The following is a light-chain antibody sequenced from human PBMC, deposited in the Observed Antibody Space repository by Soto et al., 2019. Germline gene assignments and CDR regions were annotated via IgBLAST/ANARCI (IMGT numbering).Light chain of an antibody. CDR2: RNN. CDR3: AAWDDSLSGVV. Sequence: QSVLTQPPSASGTPGQRVTISCSGSSSNIGGNYVFWYRQLPGTAPKLLIHRNNQWPSGVPDRFSGSKSGTSASLAISGLRSEDEADYYCAAWDDSLSGVVFGGGTKLTVL. V-gene: IGLV1-47*01. CDR1: SSNIGGNY. J-gene: IGLJ2*01.